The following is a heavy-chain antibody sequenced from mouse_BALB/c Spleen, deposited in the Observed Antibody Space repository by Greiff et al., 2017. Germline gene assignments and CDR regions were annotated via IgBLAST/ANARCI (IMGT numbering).Heavy chain of an antibody. CDR3: AIYNDYHQTWFAD. D-gene: IGHD2-3*01. CDR1: GFSLTSYG. CDR2: IWAGRST. J-gene: IGHJ3*01. Sequence: VQLQQSGPGLVAPSQSLSITCTVSGFSLTSYGVHWVRQPPGKGLEWLGVIWAGRSTNYNSALMSRLSISKDNSKSHVFLKKNSLQTDDTAMYYCAIYNDYHQTWFADWGQGTLVTVSA. V-gene: IGHV2-9*02.